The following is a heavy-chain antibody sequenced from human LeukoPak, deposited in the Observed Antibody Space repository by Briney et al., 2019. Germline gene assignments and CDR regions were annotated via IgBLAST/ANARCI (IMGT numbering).Heavy chain of an antibody. D-gene: IGHD3-3*01. Sequence: GGSLRLSCAASGFTFSSYSMNWVRQAPGKGLEWVSYISSSGSTIYYADSVKGRFTISRDNAKNSLYLQMNSLRAEDTAVYYCARDRGLDFWSGYSNWFDPWGQGTLVTVSS. CDR1: GFTFSSYS. J-gene: IGHJ5*02. CDR2: ISSSGSTI. CDR3: ARDRGLDFWSGYSNWFDP. V-gene: IGHV3-48*04.